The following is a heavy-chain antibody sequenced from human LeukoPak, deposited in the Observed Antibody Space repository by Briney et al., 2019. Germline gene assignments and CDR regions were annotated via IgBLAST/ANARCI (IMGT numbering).Heavy chain of an antibody. CDR1: GFTFSSYS. D-gene: IGHD3-3*01. V-gene: IGHV3-48*01. CDR3: AKDIRSVAYYDFWSGSSRGAFDI. Sequence: GGSLRLSCAASGFTFSSYSMNWVRQAPGKGLEWVSYISSSSTADSVKGRFTISRDNAKNSLYLHMNSLRAEDTAVYYCAKDIRSVAYYDFWSGSSRGAFDIWGQGTMVTVSS. J-gene: IGHJ3*02. CDR2: ISSSST.